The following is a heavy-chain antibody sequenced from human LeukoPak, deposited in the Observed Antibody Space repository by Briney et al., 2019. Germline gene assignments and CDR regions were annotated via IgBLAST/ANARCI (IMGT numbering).Heavy chain of an antibody. Sequence: SETLSLTCIVSGGSISSGGYYWSWIRQHPGKGLEWIGYIYYSGSTYYNPSLKSRVTISVDTSKNQFSLKLSFVTAADTAVYYCARGTSGYDYFDYWGQGTLVTVSS. D-gene: IGHD5-12*01. CDR3: ARGTSGYDYFDY. V-gene: IGHV4-31*03. CDR1: GGSISSGGYY. CDR2: IYYSGST. J-gene: IGHJ4*02.